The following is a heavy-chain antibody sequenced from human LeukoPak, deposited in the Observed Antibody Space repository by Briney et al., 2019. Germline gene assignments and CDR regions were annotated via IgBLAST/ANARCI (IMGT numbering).Heavy chain of an antibody. Sequence: GGSLRLSCAASGFTFSSYGMHWVRQAPGKGLEWVAFIRYDGSNKYYADSVKGRFTISRDNSKNTLYLQMNSLRAEDTAVYYCAKDSMRYGDSGSYYNYWGRGPWSPSPQ. V-gene: IGHV3-30*02. CDR3: AKDSMRYGDSGSYYNY. CDR2: IRYDGSNK. CDR1: GFTFSSYG. D-gene: IGHD1-26*01. J-gene: IGHJ4*02.